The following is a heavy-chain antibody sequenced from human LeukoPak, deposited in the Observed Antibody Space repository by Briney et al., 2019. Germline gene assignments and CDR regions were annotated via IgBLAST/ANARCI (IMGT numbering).Heavy chain of an antibody. Sequence: ASVKASCKASGYTFTMYYIHWVRQAPGQGLEWMGMINPSDGATAYAQRFQGRVTMTRDMSTTTVYMDLRSLRSEDTAVYYCARGDQVYYDILTGYYKGHYYYGMDVWGQGTTVTVSS. J-gene: IGHJ6*02. CDR1: GYTFTMYY. CDR3: ARGDQVYYDILTGYYKGHYYYGMDV. D-gene: IGHD3-9*01. V-gene: IGHV1-46*01. CDR2: INPSDGAT.